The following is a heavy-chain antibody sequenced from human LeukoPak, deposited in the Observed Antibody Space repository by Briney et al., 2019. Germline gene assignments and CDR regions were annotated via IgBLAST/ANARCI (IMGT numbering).Heavy chain of an antibody. Sequence: SETLSLTCAVYGGSFSGYYWSWIRQPPGKGLEWIGEINHSGSTNYNPSLKSRVTISVDTSKNQFSLKLSSVTAADTAVYYCARTSWQLANYYYYGMDVWGQGTTVTVSS. V-gene: IGHV4-34*01. J-gene: IGHJ6*02. CDR1: GGSFSGYY. CDR3: ARTSWQLANYYYYGMDV. CDR2: INHSGST. D-gene: IGHD6-13*01.